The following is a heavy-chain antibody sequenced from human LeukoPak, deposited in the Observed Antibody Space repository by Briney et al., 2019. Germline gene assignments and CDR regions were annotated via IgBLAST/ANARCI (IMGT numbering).Heavy chain of an antibody. CDR1: GEAFSDYY. CDR3: ARGGSSSWYGDAFDF. D-gene: IGHD6-13*01. CDR2: INHSGSN. V-gene: IGHV4-34*01. J-gene: IGHJ3*01. Sequence: SVNLSLTCAGYGEAFSDYYWAWIRQPPGGGLKWIGGINHSGSNNYHPSLKSRVTMAVDSSKNQISLKLSSVTAADTAVYFCARGGSSSWYGDAFDFWGQGTMVTVSS.